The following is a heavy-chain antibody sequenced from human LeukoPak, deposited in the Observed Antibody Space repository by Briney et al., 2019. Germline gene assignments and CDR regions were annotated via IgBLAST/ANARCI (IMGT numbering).Heavy chain of an antibody. Sequence: GASVKVSCKASGYTFTSYGISWVRQAPGQGLEWMGWVSAYNGNTNYAQKFQGRVTMTEDTSTDTAYMELSSLRSEDTAVYYCATVSRYYYGSGSTYDYWGQGTLVTVSS. J-gene: IGHJ4*02. CDR1: GYTFTSYG. CDR3: ATVSRYYYGSGSTYDY. CDR2: VSAYNGNT. V-gene: IGHV1-18*01. D-gene: IGHD3-10*01.